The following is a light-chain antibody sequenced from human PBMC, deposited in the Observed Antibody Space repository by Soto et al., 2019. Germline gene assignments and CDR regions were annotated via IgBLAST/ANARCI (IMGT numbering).Light chain of an antibody. CDR1: QDIDRY. V-gene: IGKV1-33*01. Sequence: DIQMTQSPSSLSASIGDRVTITCQASQDIDRYLNWYQQKPGTAPKLLIYDAYRLEPGVPSRFSASAYGTDFTFTITSLQPEDVATYYCQQYDDLPSFGPGTRVDIK. CDR2: DAY. J-gene: IGKJ3*01. CDR3: QQYDDLPS.